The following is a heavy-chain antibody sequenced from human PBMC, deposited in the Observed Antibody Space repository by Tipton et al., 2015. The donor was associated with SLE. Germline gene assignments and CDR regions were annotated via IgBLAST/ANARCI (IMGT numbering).Heavy chain of an antibody. V-gene: IGHV4-59*08. CDR1: GGSISGYY. D-gene: IGHD3-16*01. CDR3: ARRVGVLDAFDI. J-gene: IGHJ3*02. Sequence: TLSLTCTVSGGSISGYYWSWIRQPPGKGLEWIGYFHYSGSTNYSPSLKSRVTISVDTSKNQFSLKLSSVTAADTAVYYCARRVGVLDAFDIWGQGTMATVSS. CDR2: FHYSGST.